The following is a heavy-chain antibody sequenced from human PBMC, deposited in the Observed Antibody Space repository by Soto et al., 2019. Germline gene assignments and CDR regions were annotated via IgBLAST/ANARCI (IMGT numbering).Heavy chain of an antibody. J-gene: IGHJ5*02. CDR1: GGSVSSGDYY. V-gene: IGHV4-61*08. D-gene: IGHD5-18*01. CDR2: IYYSGNT. Sequence: SETLSLTCTVSGGSVSSGDYYWSWIRQPPGKGLEWIGYIYYSGNTNYNPSRKSRVIISVDTSKNQFSLKLTSVTAADTAVYYCARIPVDTSMIYWLDPWGQGTLVTVSS. CDR3: ARIPVDTSMIYWLDP.